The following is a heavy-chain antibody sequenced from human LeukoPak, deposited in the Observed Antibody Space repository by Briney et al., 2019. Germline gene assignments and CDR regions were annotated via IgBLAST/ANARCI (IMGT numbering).Heavy chain of an antibody. J-gene: IGHJ4*02. CDR2: ISGSGGST. CDR1: GFTFSSYA. V-gene: IGHV3-23*01. CDR3: ATKTQRPYYFDY. Sequence: GGSLRLSCPASGFTFSSYAMSWVRQAPGKGLDWVSAISGSGGSTYYAGSVKGRFTISRDNSKNSLYLQMNSLRAEDTAVYYCATKTQRPYYFDYWGQGTPVTVSS. D-gene: IGHD5-18*01.